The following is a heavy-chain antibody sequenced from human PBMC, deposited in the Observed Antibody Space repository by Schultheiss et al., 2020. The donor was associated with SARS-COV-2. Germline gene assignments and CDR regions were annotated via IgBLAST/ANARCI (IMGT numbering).Heavy chain of an antibody. J-gene: IGHJ4*02. Sequence: SQTLSLTCTVSGGSISSSSYYWGWIRQHPGKGLEWIGYIDYSGSTNYNPSLKSRVTISLDTSKNQFSLKLSSVTAADTAVYYCARADRQDYGGALHDFWGQGTLVTVSS. V-gene: IGHV4-61*05. CDR2: IDYSGST. CDR1: GGSISSSSYY. D-gene: IGHD4-23*01. CDR3: ARADRQDYGGALHDF.